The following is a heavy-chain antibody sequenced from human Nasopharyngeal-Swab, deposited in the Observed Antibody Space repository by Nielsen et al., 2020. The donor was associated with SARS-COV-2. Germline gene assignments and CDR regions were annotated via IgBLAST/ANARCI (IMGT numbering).Heavy chain of an antibody. CDR3: ARGFMVARIIDY. CDR2: INHSGST. D-gene: IGHD2-15*01. J-gene: IGHJ4*02. CDR1: GGSFSGYY. Sequence: SETLSLTCAVYGGSFSGYYWSWIRQPPGKGLEWIGEINHSGSTNYNPSLKSRVTISVDTSKNQFSLKLSSVTAADTAVYYCARGFMVARIIDYWGQGTLVTVSS. V-gene: IGHV4-34*01.